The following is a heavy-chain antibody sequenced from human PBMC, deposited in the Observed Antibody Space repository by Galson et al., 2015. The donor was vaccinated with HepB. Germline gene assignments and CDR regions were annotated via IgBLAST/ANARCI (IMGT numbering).Heavy chain of an antibody. J-gene: IGHJ3*02. CDR2: ISAYNGNT. Sequence: SVKVSCKASGYTFTSYGISWVRQAPGQGLEWMGWISAYNGNTNYAQKLQGRVTMTTDTSTSTAYMELRSLRSDDTAVYYCARVGPYNPTERIYCSSTSCYIGAFDIWGQGTMVTVSS. CDR1: GYTFTSYG. CDR3: ARVGPYNPTERIYCSSTSCYIGAFDI. D-gene: IGHD2-2*02. V-gene: IGHV1-18*01.